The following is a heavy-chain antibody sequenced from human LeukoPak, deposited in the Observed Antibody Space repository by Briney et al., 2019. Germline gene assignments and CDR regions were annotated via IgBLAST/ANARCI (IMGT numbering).Heavy chain of an antibody. CDR2: IWYDGSKT. CDR1: GFTFNNYG. Sequence: PGGSLRLSCAASGFTFNNYGFHWVRQAPGKGLEWVAVIWYDGSKTYYVDSVKGRFTISRDNSKNTVYLQMNSQRAEDTAMYYCARDGSGGAYAWFDPWGQGTLVTVSS. J-gene: IGHJ5*02. CDR3: ARDGSGGAYAWFDP. V-gene: IGHV3-33*01. D-gene: IGHD2-15*01.